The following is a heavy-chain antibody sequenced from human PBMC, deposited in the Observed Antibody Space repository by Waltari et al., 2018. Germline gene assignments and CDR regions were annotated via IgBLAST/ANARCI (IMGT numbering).Heavy chain of an antibody. J-gene: IGHJ3*02. CDR1: GSPSSSYG. CDR3: ARAFYDSSGKRGDDAFDI. Sequence: QVQLVESGGGVVQPGGSLRPSCAASGSPSSSYGMHWVGQAPGKGLEWVAVIGYDGSNKYYADTVKGRFTISRDNSKNTLYLQMNSLRAEDTAVYYCARAFYDSSGKRGDDAFDIWGQGTMVTVSS. V-gene: IGHV3-33*01. CDR2: IGYDGSNK. D-gene: IGHD3-22*01.